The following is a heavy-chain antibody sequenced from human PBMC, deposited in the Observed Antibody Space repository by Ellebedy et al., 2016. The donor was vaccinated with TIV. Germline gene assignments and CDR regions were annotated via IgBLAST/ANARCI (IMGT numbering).Heavy chain of an antibody. V-gene: IGHV4-34*01. CDR3: AEGRSGWYYFDY. CDR1: GGSFSGYY. D-gene: IGHD6-19*01. Sequence: SETLSLTCAVYGGSFSGYYWSWIRQPPGKGLEWIGEINQSGRTNYNPSLDKGRVTISVDTSKNQFSLRLSSVTVADMAVYYCAEGRSGWYYFDYWGQGTPVTVSS. J-gene: IGHJ4*02. CDR2: INQSGRT.